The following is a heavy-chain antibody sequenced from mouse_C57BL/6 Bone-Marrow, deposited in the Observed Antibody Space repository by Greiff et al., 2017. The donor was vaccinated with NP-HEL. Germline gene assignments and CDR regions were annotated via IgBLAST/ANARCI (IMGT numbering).Heavy chain of an antibody. V-gene: IGHV14-1*01. J-gene: IGHJ2*01. D-gene: IGHD1-1*02. CDR2: IDPEAGDT. CDR1: GFTIKDYC. Sequence: EVQLQQSGAELVRPGASVKLSCTASGFTIKDYCMNWVKQRPEQGLEWIGRIDPEAGDTEYAPKFQGKATRTADTSSNTAYLQLSSLTSEDTAVYYGTTTYGSLDYWGQGTTLTVSS. CDR3: TTTYGSLDY.